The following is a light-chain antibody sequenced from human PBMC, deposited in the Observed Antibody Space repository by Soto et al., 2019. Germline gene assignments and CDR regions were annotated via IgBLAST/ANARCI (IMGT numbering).Light chain of an antibody. CDR1: QSISIY. CDR3: QQTYDTPPYT. J-gene: IGKJ2*01. CDR2: AAS. Sequence: DIQMTQSPSSLSASVGDRVTITCRASQSISIYVNWYQQKPGRAPNLLIYAASTLQSGVPSRFSGSGSGTDFTLTISSLQPEDFATYYCQQTYDTPPYTFGQGTKLEIK. V-gene: IGKV1-39*01.